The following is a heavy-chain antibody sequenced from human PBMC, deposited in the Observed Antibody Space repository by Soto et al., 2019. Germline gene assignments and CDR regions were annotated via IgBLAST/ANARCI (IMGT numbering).Heavy chain of an antibody. J-gene: IGHJ6*02. D-gene: IGHD2-15*01. Sequence: SSETLSLTCTVSGGSISSYYWSWIRQPAGKGLEWIGRIYTSGSTNYNPSLKSRVTMSVDTSKNQFSLKLSSVTAADTAVYYCAGDRLVVVAATQFDYYYGMDVWGQGTTVTVSS. CDR2: IYTSGST. CDR3: AGDRLVVVAATQFDYYYGMDV. V-gene: IGHV4-4*07. CDR1: GGSISSYY.